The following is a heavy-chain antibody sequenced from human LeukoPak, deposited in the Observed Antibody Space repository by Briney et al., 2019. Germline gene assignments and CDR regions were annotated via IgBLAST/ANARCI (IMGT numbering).Heavy chain of an antibody. Sequence: PSETLSLTCTVSGYSISTGYYWVWIRQPPGTGLEWIGSLYHSGSTYYNPSLKSRVTISVDTSKNHFSLKLSSVTAADTAVYYCARDRDASGSYYDYWAREPWSPSPQ. J-gene: IGHJ4*02. CDR3: ARDRDASGSYYDY. CDR1: GYSISTGYY. CDR2: LYHSGST. D-gene: IGHD3-10*01. V-gene: IGHV4-38-2*02.